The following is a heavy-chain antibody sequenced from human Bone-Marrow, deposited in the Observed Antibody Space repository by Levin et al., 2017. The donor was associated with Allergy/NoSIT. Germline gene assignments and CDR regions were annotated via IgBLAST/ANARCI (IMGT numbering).Heavy chain of an antibody. J-gene: IGHJ4*02. CDR1: GYTFTASR. V-gene: IGHV1-2*02. CDR3: ARNWEGVDY. CDR2: FNPNGGGA. Sequence: GASVKVSCKASGYTFTASRLHWLRQAPGQGLEWMGLFNPNGGGADYAQKFQGRVTMTSDTSISTAYMELSSLRSDDTAVYYCARNWEGVDYWGQGTLVTVSS. D-gene: IGHD7-27*01.